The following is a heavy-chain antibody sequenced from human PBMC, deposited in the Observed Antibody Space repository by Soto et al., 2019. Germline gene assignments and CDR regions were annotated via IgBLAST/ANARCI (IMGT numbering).Heavy chain of an antibody. CDR2: ISYDGSNK. D-gene: IGHD3-16*02. CDR1: GFTFSSYA. V-gene: IGHV3-30-3*01. CDR3: ATDIMITFGGVIVPFDY. J-gene: IGHJ4*02. Sequence: GGSLRLSCAASGFTFSSYAMHWVRQAPGEGLEWVAVISYDGSNKYYADSVKGRFTISRDNSKNTLYLQMNSLRAEDTAVYYCATDIMITFGGVIVPFDYWGQGTLVTVSS.